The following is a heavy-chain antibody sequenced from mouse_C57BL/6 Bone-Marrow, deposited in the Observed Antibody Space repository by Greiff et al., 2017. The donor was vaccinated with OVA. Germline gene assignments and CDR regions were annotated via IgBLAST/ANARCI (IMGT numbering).Heavy chain of an antibody. CDR3: ARRGAYYYGSGFAY. Sequence: QVQLQQPGAELVKPGASVKLSCKASGYTFTSYWMQWVKQRPGQGLEWIGEIDPSDSYTNYNQKFKGKATLTVDTSSSTAYMQLSSLTSEDSAVYYCARRGAYYYGSGFAYWGQGTLVTVSA. CDR1: GYTFTSYW. V-gene: IGHV1-50*01. D-gene: IGHD1-1*01. CDR2: IDPSDSYT. J-gene: IGHJ3*01.